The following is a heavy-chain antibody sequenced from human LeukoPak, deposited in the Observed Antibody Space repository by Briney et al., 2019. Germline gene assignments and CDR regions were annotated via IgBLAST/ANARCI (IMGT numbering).Heavy chain of an antibody. Sequence: ASVKVSCKASGGTFSSYAISWVRQAPGQGLEWMGGIIPIFGTANYAQKFQGRVTITADESTSTAYMELSSLRSEDTAVYYCASMRELPSYYYYMDVWGKGTTVTVSS. CDR1: GGTFSSYA. J-gene: IGHJ6*03. D-gene: IGHD1-26*01. V-gene: IGHV1-69*13. CDR2: IIPIFGTA. CDR3: ASMRELPSYYYYMDV.